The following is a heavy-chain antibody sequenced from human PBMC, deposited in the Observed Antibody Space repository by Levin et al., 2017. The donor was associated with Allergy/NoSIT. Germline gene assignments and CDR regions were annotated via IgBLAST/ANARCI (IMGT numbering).Heavy chain of an antibody. Sequence: HPGGSLRLSCAASGFTFSSYGMHWVRQAPGKGLEWVAVISYDGSNKYYADSVKDRFTISRDNSKNTLYLQMNSLRAEDTAVYYCANEDCTNGVCYGMDVWGQGTTVTVSS. V-gene: IGHV3-30*18. CDR2: ISYDGSNK. CDR1: GFTFSSYG. CDR3: ANEDCTNGVCYGMDV. D-gene: IGHD2-8*01. J-gene: IGHJ6*02.